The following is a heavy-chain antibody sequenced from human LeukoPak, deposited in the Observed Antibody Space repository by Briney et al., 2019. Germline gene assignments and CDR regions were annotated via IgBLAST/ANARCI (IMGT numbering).Heavy chain of an antibody. J-gene: IGHJ6*03. CDR3: AREKIGTGTVLGKDYYYMDV. Sequence: PSETLSLTCTVSGGSISSSSYYWGWIRQPPGKGLEWIGYIYYSGSTYYNPSLKSRVTMSVDTSKNQFSLKLSSVTAADTAMYYCAREKIGTGTVLGKDYYYMDVWGKGTTVTISS. CDR2: IYYSGST. CDR1: GGSISSSSYY. D-gene: IGHD3-16*01. V-gene: IGHV4-39*07.